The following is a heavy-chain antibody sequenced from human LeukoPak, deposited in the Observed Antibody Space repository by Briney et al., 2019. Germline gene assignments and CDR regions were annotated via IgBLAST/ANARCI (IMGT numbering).Heavy chain of an antibody. V-gene: IGHV4-59*01. J-gene: IGHJ4*02. CDR1: GGSISSYY. D-gene: IGHD2-15*01. CDR2: IYYSGST. CDR3: ARRYCSGGSCYPFDY. Sequence: PSETLSLTCTASGGSISSYYWSWIRQPPGKGLEWIGYIYYSGSTNYNPSLKSRVTISVDTSKNQFSLKLSSVTAADTAVYYCARRYCSGGSCYPFDYWGQGTLVTVSS.